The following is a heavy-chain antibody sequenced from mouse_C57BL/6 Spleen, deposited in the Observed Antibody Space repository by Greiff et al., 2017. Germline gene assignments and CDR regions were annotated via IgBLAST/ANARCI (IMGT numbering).Heavy chain of an antibody. D-gene: IGHD1-1*01. CDR2: IDPSDSET. J-gene: IGHJ2*01. Sequence: QVQLQQPGAELVRPGSSVKLSCKASGYTFTSYWMHWVKQRPIQGLEWIGNIDPSDSETHYNQKFKDKATLTVDKSSSTAYMQLSSLTSEDSAVYYCARGGGTTPRFDYWGQGTTLAVSS. CDR1: GYTFTSYW. CDR3: ARGGGTTPRFDY. V-gene: IGHV1-52*01.